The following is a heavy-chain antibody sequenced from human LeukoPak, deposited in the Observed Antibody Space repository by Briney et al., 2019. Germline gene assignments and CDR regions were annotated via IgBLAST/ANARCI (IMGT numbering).Heavy chain of an antibody. Sequence: GGSLRLSCAASGLTFSSFGMHWVRQAPGKGLEWVAVTSFDGGNKHYADSVKGRFTISRDNSKNTLYLQMNSLRAEDTAVYYCARGGPIYCSGDSCYPGDYWGQGTLVTVSS. CDR3: ARGGPIYCSGDSCYPGDY. J-gene: IGHJ4*02. D-gene: IGHD2-15*01. CDR1: GLTFSSFG. V-gene: IGHV3-30*03. CDR2: TSFDGGNK.